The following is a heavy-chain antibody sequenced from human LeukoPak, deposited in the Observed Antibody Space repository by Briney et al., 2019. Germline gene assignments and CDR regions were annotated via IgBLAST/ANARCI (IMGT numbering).Heavy chain of an antibody. Sequence: SETLSLTCTVSGGSISSYYWSWIRQPPGKGLEWIGYIYYSGSTYYNPSLRSRVTISVDTSKNQFSLRLSSVTAADTAVYYCARDVFSTGQFDYWGQGTLVTVSS. CDR3: ARDVFSTGQFDY. J-gene: IGHJ4*02. CDR1: GGSISSYY. D-gene: IGHD1-14*01. CDR2: IYYSGST. V-gene: IGHV4-59*12.